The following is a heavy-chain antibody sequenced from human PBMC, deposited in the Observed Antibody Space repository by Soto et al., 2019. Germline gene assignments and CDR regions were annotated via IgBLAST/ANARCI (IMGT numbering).Heavy chain of an antibody. V-gene: IGHV1-69*12. CDR2: IIPIFGTA. D-gene: IGHD4-17*01. J-gene: IGHJ6*02. Sequence: QVQLVQSGAEVKKPGSSVKVSCKASGGTFSSYAISWVRQAPGQGLEWMGGIIPIFGTANYAKKFQGRVTITADESTSTAYMELSSLRSEDTAVYYCARDEYYGDSPVGYYYGMDVWGQGTTVTVSS. CDR3: ARDEYYGDSPVGYYYGMDV. CDR1: GGTFSSYA.